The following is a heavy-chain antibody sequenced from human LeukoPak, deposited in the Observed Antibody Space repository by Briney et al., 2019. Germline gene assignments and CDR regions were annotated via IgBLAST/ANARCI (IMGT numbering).Heavy chain of an antibody. D-gene: IGHD4-23*01. V-gene: IGHV3-21*01. CDR2: ISSSSSYI. CDR3: ARPELRGFAPNY. J-gene: IGHJ4*02. CDR1: GFTFSSYW. Sequence: GGSLRLSCAASGFTFSSYWMSWVRQAPGKGLEWVSSISSSSSYIYYADSVKGRFTISRDNAKNSLYLQMNSLRAEDTAVYYCARPELRGFAPNYWGQGTLVTVSS.